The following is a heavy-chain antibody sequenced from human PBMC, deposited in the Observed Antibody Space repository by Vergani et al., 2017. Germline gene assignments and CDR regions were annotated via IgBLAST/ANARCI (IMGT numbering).Heavy chain of an antibody. CDR3: ARDPRRIAAAGTKAFDI. V-gene: IGHV1-18*01. D-gene: IGHD6-13*01. J-gene: IGHJ3*02. Sequence: QVQLVQSGAEVKKPGASVKVSCKASGYTFTSYGISWVRQAPGQGLEWMGWISAYNGNTNYAQKLQGRVTMTTDTSTSTAYMELGSLRSDDTAVYYCARDPRRIAAAGTKAFDIWCHGTMVTVSS. CDR1: GYTFTSYG. CDR2: ISAYNGNT.